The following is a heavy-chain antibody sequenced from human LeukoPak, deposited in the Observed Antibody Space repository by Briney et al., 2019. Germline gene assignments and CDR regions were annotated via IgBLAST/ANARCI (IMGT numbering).Heavy chain of an antibody. Sequence: PSETLSLTCAVYGGSFSGYYWSWIRQPPGKGLEWIGEINHSGSINYNPSLKSRVTISVDTSKNQFSLKLSSVTAADTAVYYCARVWSSSWYKVLGNWFDPWGQGTLVTVSS. J-gene: IGHJ5*02. CDR1: GGSFSGYY. D-gene: IGHD6-13*01. CDR2: INHSGSI. V-gene: IGHV4-34*01. CDR3: ARVWSSSWYKVLGNWFDP.